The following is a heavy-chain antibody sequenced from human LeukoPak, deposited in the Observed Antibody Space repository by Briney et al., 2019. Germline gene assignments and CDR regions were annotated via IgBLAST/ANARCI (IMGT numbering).Heavy chain of an antibody. CDR3: ACGVDFSSGSKRGFDY. Sequence: PGGSLRLSCAASGFTFSSYSTNWVRQAPGKGLEWVSYMSSSSDTIYYADSVKGRFTISRDNAKSSLFLQMNSLRAEDTAIYYCACGVDFSSGSKRGFDYWGLGTLVTVSS. D-gene: IGHD3-3*01. J-gene: IGHJ4*02. V-gene: IGHV3-48*01. CDR2: MSSSSDTI. CDR1: GFTFSSYS.